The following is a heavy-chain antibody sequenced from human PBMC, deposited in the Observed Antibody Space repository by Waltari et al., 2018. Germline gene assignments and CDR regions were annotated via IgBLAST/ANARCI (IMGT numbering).Heavy chain of an antibody. Sequence: QVQLVQSGAEVKKPGASVKVSCQVSGYTLTELSMHWVQQPTGKGLEWMGGFDPEDGETIYAQKFQGRVTMTEDTSTDTAYMELSSLRSEDTAVYYCATRRSNYDFWSGYLMDVWGQGTTVTVSS. V-gene: IGHV1-24*01. CDR3: ATRRSNYDFWSGYLMDV. J-gene: IGHJ6*02. CDR2: FDPEDGET. CDR1: GYTLTELS. D-gene: IGHD3-3*01.